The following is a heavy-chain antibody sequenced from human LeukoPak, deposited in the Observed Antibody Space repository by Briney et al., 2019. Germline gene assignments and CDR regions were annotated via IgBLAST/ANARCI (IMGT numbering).Heavy chain of an antibody. J-gene: IGHJ4*02. CDR1: GYTFTNYA. Sequence: GASVKVSCKASGYTFTNYAITWVRQAPGQGLEWMGWISAYNGNTNYAQKLQGRVTMTIDTSTSTAYMELRSLRSDDTAVYYCAREVPSYDSSGYYFPSDYWGQGTLVTVSS. CDR3: AREVPSYDSSGYYFPSDY. V-gene: IGHV1-18*01. CDR2: ISAYNGNT. D-gene: IGHD3-22*01.